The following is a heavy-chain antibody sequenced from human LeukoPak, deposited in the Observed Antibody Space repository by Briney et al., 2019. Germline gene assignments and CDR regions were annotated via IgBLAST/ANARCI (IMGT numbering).Heavy chain of an antibody. V-gene: IGHV4-31*03. Sequence: SQTLSLTCTVSGCSIISGGYYWSWIRQHPGKALEWIGYIHYNGNTYYNPSLKSRVTISVDTSKNQFYLKLSSVTDADTAGFYCARGARGGANWFDPWGQGTLVTVSS. CDR1: GCSIISGGYY. CDR2: IHYNGNT. CDR3: ARGARGGANWFDP. D-gene: IGHD3-16*01. J-gene: IGHJ5*02.